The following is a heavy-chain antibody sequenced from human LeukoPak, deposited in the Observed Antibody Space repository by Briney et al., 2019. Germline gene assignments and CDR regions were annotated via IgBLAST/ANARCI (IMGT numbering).Heavy chain of an antibody. CDR1: GGSISSYD. V-gene: IGHV4-4*07. D-gene: IGHD3-16*01. CDR3: ARAFSSAFDI. Sequence: SETLSLTCTVSGGSISSYDWIWIPQPAGKGREGIVRICTSGSTNYKPSLKSRVTMSVDPSKNQFALKLSSVTAADTVVYYCARAFSSAFDIWGQGTMVSVSS. J-gene: IGHJ3*02. CDR2: ICTSGST.